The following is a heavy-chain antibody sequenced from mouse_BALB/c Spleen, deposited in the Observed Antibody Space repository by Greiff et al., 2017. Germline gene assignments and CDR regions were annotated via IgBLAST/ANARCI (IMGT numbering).Heavy chain of an antibody. J-gene: IGHJ2*01. CDR3: ARTTTVVERDYFDY. D-gene: IGHD1-1*01. Sequence: EVHLVESGPELVKPGASVKMSCKASGYTFTSYVMHWVKQKPGQGLEWIGYINPYNDGTKYNEKFKGKATLTSDKSSSTAYMELSSLTSEDSAVYYCARTTTVVERDYFDYWGQGTTLTVSS. CDR2: INPYNDGT. CDR1: GYTFTSYV. V-gene: IGHV1-14*01.